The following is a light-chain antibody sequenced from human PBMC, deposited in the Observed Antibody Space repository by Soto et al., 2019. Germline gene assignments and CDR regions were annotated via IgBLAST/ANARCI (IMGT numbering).Light chain of an antibody. J-gene: IGKJ4*01. CDR1: LGISSY. Sequence: DIQMTQSPSSVSASVGDRVTIACRASLGISSYLAWYQQKPGKVPNRLIYAASTLQSWVPSRFSGSGSGTDFTLTISSLQPEDSATYYCQQTKTFPLTFGGGTNVEIK. CDR3: QQTKTFPLT. V-gene: IGKV1-12*01. CDR2: AAS.